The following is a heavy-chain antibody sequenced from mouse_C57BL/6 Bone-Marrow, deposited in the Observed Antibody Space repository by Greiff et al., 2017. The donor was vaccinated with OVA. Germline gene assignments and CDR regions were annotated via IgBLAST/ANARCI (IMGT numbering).Heavy chain of an antibody. D-gene: IGHD1-1*01. CDR3: ARVITTASGFDY. CDR1: GYSITSGYY. CDR2: ISYDGRN. Sequence: EVKLMESGPGLVKPSQSLSLTCSVTGYSITSGYYWNWIRQFPGNKLEWMGYISYDGRNNYNPSLKNRISITRDTSKNQFFLKLNSVTTEDTATYYCARVITTASGFDYWGQGTTLTVSS. V-gene: IGHV3-6*01. J-gene: IGHJ2*01.